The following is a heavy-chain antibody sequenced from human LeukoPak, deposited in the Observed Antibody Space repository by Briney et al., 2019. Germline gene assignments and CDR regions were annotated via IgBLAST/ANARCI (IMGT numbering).Heavy chain of an antibody. CDR3: AKDCSLSGWGYFDY. CDR2: ISGSGGST. D-gene: IGHD6-19*01. V-gene: IGHV3-23*01. J-gene: IGHJ4*02. Sequence: GGSLRLSCAASGFTFSSYAMSWVRQAPGKGLEWVSAISGSGGSTYYADSVKGRFTISRDNSKNTLYLQMNSLRAEDAAVYYCAKDCSLSGWGYFDYWGQGTLVTVSS. CDR1: GFTFSSYA.